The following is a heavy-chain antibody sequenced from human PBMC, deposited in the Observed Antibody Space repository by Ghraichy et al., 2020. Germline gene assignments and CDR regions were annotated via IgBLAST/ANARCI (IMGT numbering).Heavy chain of an antibody. Sequence: SETLSLTCTVSGGSISSSSYYWGWIRQPPGKGLEWIGSIYYSVSTYYNPSLKSRVTISVDTSTNQFSLKLSSVTDADTAVYYSVVVVPADTGWIKEYYFDYGGQGTLVTVSS. D-gene: IGHD2-2*01. CDR1: GGSISSSSYY. CDR2: IYYSVST. J-gene: IGHJ4*02. CDR3: VVVVPADTGWIKEYYFDY. V-gene: IGHV4-39*07.